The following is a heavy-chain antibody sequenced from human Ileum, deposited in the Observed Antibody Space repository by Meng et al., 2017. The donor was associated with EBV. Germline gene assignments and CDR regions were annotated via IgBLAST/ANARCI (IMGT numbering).Heavy chain of an antibody. CDR2: CSGGT. V-gene: IGHV4-30-4*01. J-gene: IGHJ4*02. Sequence: QVQLQEPGQGLVKPSQTLSLTCAVSGVSISSGVYHWSWIRQPPGKGLEWIGCSGGTYYNPSLKSRLTISVDTSKNQFSLKLDSATAADTAVYYCAIYAVGGSGQGYWGQGTLVTVSS. CDR1: GVSISSGVYH. D-gene: IGHD1-26*01. CDR3: AIYAVGGSGQGY.